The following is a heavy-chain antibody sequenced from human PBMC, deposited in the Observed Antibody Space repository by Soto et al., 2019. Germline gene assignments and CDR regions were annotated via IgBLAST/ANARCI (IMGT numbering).Heavy chain of an antibody. CDR2: ISYRGSA. J-gene: IGHJ5*02. CDR3: ARRRCTTTTCFDP. Sequence: QVQLQESGPGLVKPSQTLSLTCSVSGGSINSGNYYWSWIRQHPGKGLEWIGYISYRGSAHYNPSLRSRVFISVATSRNQFSLKLSSVTAADTAVYYCARRRCTTTTCFDPWGQGTLVTVSS. V-gene: IGHV4-31*03. CDR1: GGSINSGNYY. D-gene: IGHD2-2*01.